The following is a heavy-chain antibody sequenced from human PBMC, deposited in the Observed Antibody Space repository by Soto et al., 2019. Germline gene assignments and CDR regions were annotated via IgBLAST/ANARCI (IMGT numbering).Heavy chain of an antibody. CDR2: ISYTGRT. V-gene: IGHV4-61*03. CDR1: GDSVTSGGYY. J-gene: IGHJ6*02. Sequence: SETLSLTCVVSGDSVTSGGYYWTWLRQPPGKGLEWIGYISYTGRTKYNPSLQRRVTISVDTSNNDFSLNLSSVTAADTAVYFCAREWGLLPFYVMNVWGHGTAVTVSS. CDR3: AREWGLLPFYVMNV. D-gene: IGHD7-27*01.